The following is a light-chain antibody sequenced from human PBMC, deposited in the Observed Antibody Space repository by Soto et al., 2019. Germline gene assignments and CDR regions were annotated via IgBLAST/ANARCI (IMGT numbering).Light chain of an antibody. CDR1: QSLSGN. Sequence: EIVLTQSPGTLSLSPGETVTLSCRASQSLSGNLAWYQQKPGQAPRLLIFRASTRATGVPARFGGRGSGTEFTLTISGLQSEDFAVYYGQQYSKWPPWTFGPGTKVDIK. CDR2: RAS. J-gene: IGKJ1*01. V-gene: IGKV3-15*01. CDR3: QQYSKWPPWT.